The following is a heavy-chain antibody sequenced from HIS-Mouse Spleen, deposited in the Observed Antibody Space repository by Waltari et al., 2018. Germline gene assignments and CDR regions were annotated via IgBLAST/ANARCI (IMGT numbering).Heavy chain of an antibody. CDR2: IKQDGSEK. V-gene: IGHV3-7*01. CDR1: GFTFGSYW. D-gene: IGHD1-26*01. J-gene: IGHJ4*02. CDR3: AREGGSGSYFDY. Sequence: EVQLVESGGGLVQPGGSLGLSCASSGFTFGSYWVSWVRQAPGKGLEWGANIKQDGSEKYYVDSVKGRFTISRDNAKNSLYLQMNSLRAEDTAVYYCAREGGSGSYFDYWGQGTLVTVSS.